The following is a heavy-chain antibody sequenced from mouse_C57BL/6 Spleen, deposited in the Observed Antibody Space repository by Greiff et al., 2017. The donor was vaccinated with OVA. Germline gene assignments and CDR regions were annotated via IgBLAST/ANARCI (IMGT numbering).Heavy chain of an antibody. Sequence: QVQLQQSGAELVKPGASVKMSCKASGYTFTSYWITWVKQRPGQGLEWIGDIYPGSGSTNYNEKFKSKATLTVDTSSSTAYMQLSSLTSEDSAVYYCARSGYGSSPHWYFDVWGTGTTVTVSS. J-gene: IGHJ1*03. CDR3: ARSGYGSSPHWYFDV. CDR1: GYTFTSYW. V-gene: IGHV1-55*01. D-gene: IGHD1-1*01. CDR2: IYPGSGST.